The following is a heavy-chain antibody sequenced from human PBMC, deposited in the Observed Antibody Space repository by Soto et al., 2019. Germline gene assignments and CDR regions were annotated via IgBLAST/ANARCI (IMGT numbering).Heavy chain of an antibody. V-gene: IGHV5-51*01. CDR3: ARQGAAVLTVPVIWFDP. D-gene: IGHD6-13*01. J-gene: IGHJ5*02. CDR2: IYPDNSNT. Sequence: PGESLKISCKGSGYFFAGYWIAWVRQMPGKGLEWMGIIYPDNSNTKYSRSFQGQVTISADKSSSTAYLQWSSLKASDTAIYYCARQGAAVLTVPVIWFDPWGQGTLVTVSA. CDR1: GYFFAGYW.